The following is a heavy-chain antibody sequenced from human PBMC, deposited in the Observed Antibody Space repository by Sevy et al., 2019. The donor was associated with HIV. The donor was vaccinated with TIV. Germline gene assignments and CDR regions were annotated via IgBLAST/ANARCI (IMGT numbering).Heavy chain of an antibody. D-gene: IGHD5-18*01. CDR1: GFTFRNDG. V-gene: IGHV3-33*01. CDR3: ARDPGYNYLFDYFDD. CDR2: IWYDGSNK. Sequence: GGSLRLSCAASGFTFRNDGMHWVRQAPGKGLEWVAVIWYDGSNKEYADSVKGRFTISRDNSKNTLYLEMNSLRAEDTAVYYRARDPGYNYLFDYFDDWGQGTLVTVSS. J-gene: IGHJ4*02.